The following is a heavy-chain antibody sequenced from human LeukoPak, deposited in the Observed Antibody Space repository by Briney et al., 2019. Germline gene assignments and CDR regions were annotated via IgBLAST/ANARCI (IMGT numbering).Heavy chain of an antibody. Sequence: ASVKVSCKASGHTFTVHYIHWVRRGPGQGLEWLGWITLHSGDTHYAQKYQGRLTMTSDTSISTGYMELSRLQFDDTAVYYCAREGQLGLDNWGQGTLVTVSS. CDR2: ITLHSGDT. D-gene: IGHD1-1*01. J-gene: IGHJ1*01. CDR1: GHTFTVHY. V-gene: IGHV1-2*02. CDR3: AREGQLGLDN.